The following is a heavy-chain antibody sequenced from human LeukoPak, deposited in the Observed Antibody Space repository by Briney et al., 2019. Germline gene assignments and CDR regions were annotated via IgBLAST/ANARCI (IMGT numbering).Heavy chain of an antibody. CDR2: IYASGST. D-gene: IGHD3-22*01. CDR3: ARLSNYYDTTSGYYYSFDH. CDR1: GGSISPYY. J-gene: IGHJ4*02. Sequence: PSETLSLTCTVPGGSISPYYWSWIRQPAGKGLEWIGRIYASGSTNYNPSLQSRVTISVDKSKNHFSLNLSSVTAADTAVYYCARLSNYYDTTSGYYYSFDHWGQGTLVTVSS. V-gene: IGHV4-4*07.